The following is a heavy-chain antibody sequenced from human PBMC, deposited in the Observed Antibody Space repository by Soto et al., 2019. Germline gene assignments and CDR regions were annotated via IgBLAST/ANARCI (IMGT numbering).Heavy chain of an antibody. J-gene: IGHJ4*02. CDR3: ARIGNSWDFFDY. Sequence: GGSLRLSCAASGFTFTDYYMSWIRQAPGKGLEWVSFISSSTTYTNYADSVKSRFTISRDNAKNLLSLQMNNLRAEDTAFYYCARIGNSWDFFDYWGQGALVTVSS. CDR1: GFTFTDYY. V-gene: IGHV3-11*06. D-gene: IGHD1-1*01. CDR2: ISSSTTYT.